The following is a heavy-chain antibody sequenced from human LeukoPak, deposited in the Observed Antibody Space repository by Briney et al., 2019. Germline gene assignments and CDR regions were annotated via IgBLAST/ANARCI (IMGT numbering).Heavy chain of an antibody. CDR3: ASFSDIVVVPAAFDI. D-gene: IGHD2-2*01. CDR2: ISSSSSTI. J-gene: IGHJ3*02. CDR1: GFTFSSYS. Sequence: GGSLRLSCAASGFTFSSYSMNWVRQAPGKGLEWVSYISSSSSTIYYADSVKGRFTISRDNAKNSLYLQMNSLRAEDTAVYYCASFSDIVVVPAAFDIWGQGTMVTVSS. V-gene: IGHV3-48*01.